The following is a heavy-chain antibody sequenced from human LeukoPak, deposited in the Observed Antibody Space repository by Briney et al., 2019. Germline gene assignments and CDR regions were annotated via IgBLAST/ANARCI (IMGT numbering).Heavy chain of an antibody. V-gene: IGHV4-31*03. CDR3: ARGTRIEWLRFLDY. CDR1: GDSISNGGSISNGGHY. J-gene: IGHJ4*02. CDR2: IYHSGNT. Sequence: PSETLSLTCTVSGDSISNGGSISNGGHYWSWIRQFPGKGLEWIGYIYHSGNTYYNPSLESRVTISVDTSENRFSLKLNSVTAADTAIYYCARGTRIEWLRFLDYWGQGILVTVSS. D-gene: IGHD5-12*01.